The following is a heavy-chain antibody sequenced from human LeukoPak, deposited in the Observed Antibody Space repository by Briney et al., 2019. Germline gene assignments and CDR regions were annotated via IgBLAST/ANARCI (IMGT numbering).Heavy chain of an antibody. D-gene: IGHD3-22*01. V-gene: IGHV4-4*07. Sequence: PSETLSLTCTVSGAYISNYYWTWVRQTAAQGLEWIGRLHASESTIYNPSLKSRVTMSLDTSKDQMSLTLTSVTAADSAIYYCASLSSGAGFDVWGQGTVVTVS. CDR1: GAYISNYY. CDR3: ASLSSGAGFDV. CDR2: LHASEST. J-gene: IGHJ3*01.